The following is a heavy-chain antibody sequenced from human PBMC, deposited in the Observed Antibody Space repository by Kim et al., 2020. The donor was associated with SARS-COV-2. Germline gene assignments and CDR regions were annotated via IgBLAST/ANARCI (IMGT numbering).Heavy chain of an antibody. D-gene: IGHD2-15*01. Sequence: HGRVTMTRDTSTSTVYMELNSLRSGDTAVYYCARAPGYCSGGSCYSGFDYWGQGTLVTVSS. J-gene: IGHJ4*02. CDR3: ARAPGYCSGGSCYSGFDY. V-gene: IGHV1-46*01.